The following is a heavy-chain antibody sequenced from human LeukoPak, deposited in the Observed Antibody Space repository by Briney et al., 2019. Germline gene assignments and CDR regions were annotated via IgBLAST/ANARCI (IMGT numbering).Heavy chain of an antibody. J-gene: IGHJ4*02. Sequence: SVKVSCKASGGTFSSYAISWVRQAPGQGLEWMGRIIPIFVTANYAQKFQGRVTITTDESTSTAYMELSSLRSEDTAVYYCAREEGYDFWSGYLRNYFDYWGQGTLVTVSS. CDR2: IIPIFVTA. CDR3: AREEGYDFWSGYLRNYFDY. V-gene: IGHV1-69*05. CDR1: GGTFSSYA. D-gene: IGHD3-3*01.